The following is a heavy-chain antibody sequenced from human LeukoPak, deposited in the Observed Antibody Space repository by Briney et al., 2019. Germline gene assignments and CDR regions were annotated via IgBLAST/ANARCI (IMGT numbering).Heavy chain of an antibody. CDR3: ARHPTLRYFDWLSSVGAFDI. CDR2: IYYSGGT. Sequence: SETLSLTCTVSGGSISSSSYYWGWIRQPPGKGLEWIGSIYYSGGTYYNPSLKSRVTISVDTSKNQFSLKLSSVAAAGTAVYYCARHPTLRYFDWLSSVGAFDIWGQGTMVTVSS. CDR1: GGSISSSSYY. J-gene: IGHJ3*02. D-gene: IGHD3-9*01. V-gene: IGHV4-39*01.